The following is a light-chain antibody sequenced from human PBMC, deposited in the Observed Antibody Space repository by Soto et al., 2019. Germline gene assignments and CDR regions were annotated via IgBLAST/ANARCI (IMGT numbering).Light chain of an antibody. CDR2: EVS. V-gene: IGLV2-14*01. J-gene: IGLJ1*01. CDR1: SSDVGGYNS. CDR3: SSYTSSRSVV. Sequence: QSALTQPASVSGSPGQSITISCTGTSSDVGGYNSVSWYQQHPGKAPKLMIYEVSNWPSGISNRFSGSKSGNTASLTISGLQAEDEADYYCSSYTSSRSVVFGTGTKVTVL.